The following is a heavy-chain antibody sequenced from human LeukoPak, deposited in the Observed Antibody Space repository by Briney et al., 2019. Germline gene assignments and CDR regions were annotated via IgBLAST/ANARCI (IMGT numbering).Heavy chain of an antibody. V-gene: IGHV4-31*03. CDR2: IYYSGST. J-gene: IGHJ4*02. D-gene: IGHD5-18*01. Sequence: KTSETLSLTCTVSGGSISSGGYYWRWIRQHPGKGLEWIGYIYYSGSTYYNPSLKSRVTISVDTSKNQFSLKLSSVTAADTAVYYCARDNSYGAIDYWGQGTLVTVSS. CDR1: GGSISSGGYY. CDR3: ARDNSYGAIDY.